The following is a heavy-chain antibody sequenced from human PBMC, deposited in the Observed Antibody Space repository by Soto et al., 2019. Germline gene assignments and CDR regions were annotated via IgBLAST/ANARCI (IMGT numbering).Heavy chain of an antibody. CDR2: TYYRSKWYN. V-gene: IGHV6-1*01. Sequence: PSQTLSLTCAISGDSVSSNSAAWNWIRQSPSRGLEWLGRTYYRSKWYNDCAVSVKSRITINPDTSKNQFSLQLNSVTPEDTAVYYCAREGGYSSSWFPRYFDYWGQGTLVTVSS. D-gene: IGHD6-13*01. J-gene: IGHJ4*02. CDR3: AREGGYSSSWFPRYFDY. CDR1: GDSVSSNSAA.